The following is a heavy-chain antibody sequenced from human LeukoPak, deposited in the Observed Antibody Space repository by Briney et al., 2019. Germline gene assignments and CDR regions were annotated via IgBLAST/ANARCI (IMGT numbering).Heavy chain of an antibody. CDR2: IWYDGSNK. Sequence: GGSLRLSCAASGFTFSSYGMHWVRQAPGKGLEWVAVIWYDGSNKYYADSVKGRFTISRDNSKNTLYPQMNSLRAEDTAVYYCARAFQELPQLYYYYYMDVWGKGTTVTVSS. CDR1: GFTFSSYG. V-gene: IGHV3-33*01. CDR3: ARAFQELPQLYYYYYMDV. D-gene: IGHD6-13*01. J-gene: IGHJ6*03.